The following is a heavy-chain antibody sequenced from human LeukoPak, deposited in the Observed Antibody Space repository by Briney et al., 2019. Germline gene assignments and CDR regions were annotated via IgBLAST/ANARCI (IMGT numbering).Heavy chain of an antibody. Sequence: SVKVSRKASGGTFSSYAISWVRQAPGQGLEWMGGIIPIFGTANYAQKFQGRVTITADESTSTAYMELSSLRSEDTAVYYCARSEYPMVVPAAMNWFDPWGQGTLVTVSS. CDR3: ARSEYPMVVPAAMNWFDP. D-gene: IGHD2-2*01. V-gene: IGHV1-69*13. CDR2: IIPIFGTA. J-gene: IGHJ5*02. CDR1: GGTFSSYA.